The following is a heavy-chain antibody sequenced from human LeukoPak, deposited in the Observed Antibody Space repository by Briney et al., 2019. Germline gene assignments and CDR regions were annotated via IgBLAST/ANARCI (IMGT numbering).Heavy chain of an antibody. CDR2: IYYSGST. Sequence: SETLSLTCTVSGGSLSSYYWSWIRQPPGKGLEWIGYIYYSGSTNYNPSLKSRLTISVDTSNNRFSLKLSSVTAADTAVYYCARRVATKPKYFFDSWGQGTLVTVSS. CDR1: GGSLSSYY. D-gene: IGHD5-24*01. J-gene: IGHJ4*02. CDR3: ARRVATKPKYFFDS. V-gene: IGHV4-59*01.